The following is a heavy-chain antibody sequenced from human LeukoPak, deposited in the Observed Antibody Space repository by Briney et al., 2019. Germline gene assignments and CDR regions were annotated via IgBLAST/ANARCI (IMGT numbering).Heavy chain of an antibody. Sequence: PSETLSLTCTVSGGSISSYYWSWIRQPPGKGLEWIGEINHSGSTNYNPSLKSRVTISVDTSKNQFSLKLSSVTAADTAVYYCARGKVSSSPQVDYWGQGTLVTVSS. J-gene: IGHJ4*02. D-gene: IGHD6-6*01. CDR2: INHSGST. CDR3: ARGKVSSSPQVDY. CDR1: GGSISSYY. V-gene: IGHV4-34*01.